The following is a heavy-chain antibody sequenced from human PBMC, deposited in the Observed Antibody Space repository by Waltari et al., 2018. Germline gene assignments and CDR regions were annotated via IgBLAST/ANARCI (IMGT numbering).Heavy chain of an antibody. Sequence: QVQLVQSGAEVKKPGASVKVSCKASGYTFTSYDINWVRQATGQGVGWMGWMNPNVGNTGYAQKCQGRVTMTRNTSISKAYMELGSLRSADTAVYYGARIHRSITMFGVVISPTFDYWGQGTLVTVSS. J-gene: IGHJ4*02. D-gene: IGHD3-3*01. V-gene: IGHV1-8*01. CDR1: GYTFTSYD. CDR3: ARIHRSITMFGVVISPTFDY. CDR2: MNPNVGNT.